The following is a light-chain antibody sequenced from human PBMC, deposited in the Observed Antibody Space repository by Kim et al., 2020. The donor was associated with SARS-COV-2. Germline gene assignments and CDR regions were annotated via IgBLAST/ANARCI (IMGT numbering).Light chain of an antibody. CDR2: QVS. CDR1: KLGDKY. Sequence: SYELTQPPSVSVSPGQTASITCSGDKLGDKYACWYQQKPGQSPVLVIYQVSKRPSGLPERFSGSNSGNTATLTISGTQAMDEADYYCQAWDSSVVFGGGT. J-gene: IGLJ2*01. CDR3: QAWDSSVV. V-gene: IGLV3-1*01.